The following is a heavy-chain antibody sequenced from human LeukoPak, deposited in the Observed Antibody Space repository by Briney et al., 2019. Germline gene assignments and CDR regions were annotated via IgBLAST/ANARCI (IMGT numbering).Heavy chain of an antibody. V-gene: IGHV3-73*01. CDR2: IDRPAKSYAT. J-gene: IGHJ5*02. CDR1: GFTFSSYA. D-gene: IGHD1-26*01. Sequence: PGGSLRLSCAASGFTFSSYAMNWVRQASGKGLEWVGLIDRPAKSYATAYGASVGGRFTISRDDSKNTAYLQMDSLKTEDTALYYCTRDRGTYNWLDPWGQGTLVTVSS. CDR3: TRDRGTYNWLDP.